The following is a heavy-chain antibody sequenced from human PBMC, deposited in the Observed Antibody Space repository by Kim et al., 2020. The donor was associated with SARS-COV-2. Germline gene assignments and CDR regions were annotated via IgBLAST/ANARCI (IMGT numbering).Heavy chain of an antibody. CDR1: GASIGTDY. V-gene: IGHV4-59*08. CDR2: IFYTGKT. Sequence: SETLSLTCTISGASIGTDYWTWIRQPPGGGLEWIGYIFYTGKTSYNPSLKSRVSLSLDTSRNQFSLNLNSVTAADSAVYFCARLPDINGWPFDYWAQGTL. CDR3: ARLPDINGWPFDY. D-gene: IGHD6-19*01. J-gene: IGHJ4*02.